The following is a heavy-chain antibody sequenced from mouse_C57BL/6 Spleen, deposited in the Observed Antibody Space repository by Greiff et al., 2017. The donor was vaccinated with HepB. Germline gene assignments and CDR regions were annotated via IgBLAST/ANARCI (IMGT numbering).Heavy chain of an antibody. D-gene: IGHD1-1*01. V-gene: IGHV5-16*01. Sequence: VQLVESEGGLVQPGSSMKLSCTASGFTFSDYYMAWVRQVPEKGLEWVANINYDGSSTYYLDSLKSRFIISRDNAKNILYLQMSSLKSEDTATYYCARDGYYYGSSYWYFDVWGTGTTVTVSS. CDR2: INYDGSST. CDR1: GFTFSDYY. J-gene: IGHJ1*03. CDR3: ARDGYYYGSSYWYFDV.